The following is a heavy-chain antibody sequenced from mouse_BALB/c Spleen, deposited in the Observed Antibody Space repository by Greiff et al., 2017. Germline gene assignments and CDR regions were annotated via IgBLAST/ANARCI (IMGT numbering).Heavy chain of an antibody. CDR3: ARGDGYYVHYAMDY. J-gene: IGHJ4*01. V-gene: IGHV1-54*03. CDR1: GYAFTNYL. Sequence: VQLQESGAELVRPGTSVKVSCKASGYAFTNYLIEWVKQRPGQGLEWIGVINPGSGGTNYNEKFKGKATLTADKSSSTAYMQLSSLTSDDSAVYFCARGDGYYVHYAMDYWGQGTSVTVSS. D-gene: IGHD2-3*01. CDR2: INPGSGGT.